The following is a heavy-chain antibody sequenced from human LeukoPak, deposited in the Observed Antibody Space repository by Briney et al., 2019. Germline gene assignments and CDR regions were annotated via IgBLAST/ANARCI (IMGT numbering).Heavy chain of an antibody. Sequence: SETLSLTCAVYGGSFSGYYWSWIRQPPGKGLEWIVEINHSGSTNYNPSLKSRVTILVDTSKNQFSLKLSSVTAADTAVYYCARGHSPVTTKVSYFQHWGQGTLVTVSS. V-gene: IGHV4-34*01. CDR2: INHSGST. D-gene: IGHD4-17*01. CDR1: GGSFSGYY. J-gene: IGHJ1*01. CDR3: ARGHSPVTTKVSYFQH.